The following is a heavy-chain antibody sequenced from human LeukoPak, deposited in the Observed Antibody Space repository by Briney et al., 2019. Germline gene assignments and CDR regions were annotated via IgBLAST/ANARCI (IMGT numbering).Heavy chain of an antibody. Sequence: PGGSLRLSCAASGFTFSSYSMNWVRQAPGKGLEWVANIKQDGSEKYYVDSVKGRFTISRDNAKNSLYLQMNSLRAEDTAVYYCARDQVAAAPDYWGQGTLVTVSS. D-gene: IGHD6-13*01. J-gene: IGHJ4*02. CDR3: ARDQVAAAPDY. CDR2: IKQDGSEK. CDR1: GFTFSSYS. V-gene: IGHV3-7*01.